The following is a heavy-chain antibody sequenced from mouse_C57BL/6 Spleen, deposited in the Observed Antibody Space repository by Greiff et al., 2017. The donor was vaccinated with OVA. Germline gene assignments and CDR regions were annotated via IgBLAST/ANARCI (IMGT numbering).Heavy chain of an antibody. V-gene: IGHV5-17*01. Sequence: EVKLMESGGGLVKPGGSLKLSCAASGFTFSDYGMHWVRQAPEKGLEWVAYISSGSSTIYYADTVKGRFTISRDNAKNTLFLQMTSLRSEDTAMYYCARTPKDWGQGTLVTVSA. CDR2: ISSGSSTI. CDR1: GFTFSDYG. J-gene: IGHJ3*01. CDR3: ARTPKD.